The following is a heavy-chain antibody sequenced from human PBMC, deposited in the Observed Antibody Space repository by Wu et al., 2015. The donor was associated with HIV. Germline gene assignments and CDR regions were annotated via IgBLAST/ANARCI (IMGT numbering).Heavy chain of an antibody. CDR3: ASSGYDWAWGVSAY. CDR1: GGSFSGYY. CDR2: INHSGST. V-gene: IGHV4-34*01. J-gene: IGHJ4*02. D-gene: IGHD5-12*01. Sequence: QVQLQQWGAGLLKPSETLSLTCAVYGGSFSGYYWSWIRQPPGKGLEWIGEINHSGSTNYNPSLKSRVTISVDTSKNQFSLKLSSVTAADTAVYYCASSGYDWAWGVSAYWGQGTLVTVSS.